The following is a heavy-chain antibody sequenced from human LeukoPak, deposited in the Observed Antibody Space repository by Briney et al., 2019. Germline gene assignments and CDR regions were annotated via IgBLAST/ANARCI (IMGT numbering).Heavy chain of an antibody. CDR1: GFTFSTYN. V-gene: IGHV3-48*02. J-gene: IGHJ4*02. CDR2: ISGSSSNI. Sequence: PGGSLRLSCVVSGFTFSTYNMIWVRQAPGKGLECVSHISGSSSNIYYADSVKGRFTISRDNAKNSVYLQMNSLRDEDTAVYYCARQWWLRTYYFDYWGQGTLVTVSS. D-gene: IGHD5-12*01. CDR3: ARQWWLRTYYFDY.